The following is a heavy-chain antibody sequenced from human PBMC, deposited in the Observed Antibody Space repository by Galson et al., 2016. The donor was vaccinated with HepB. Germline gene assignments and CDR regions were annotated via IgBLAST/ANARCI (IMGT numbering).Heavy chain of an antibody. J-gene: IGHJ4*02. CDR2: INPNTGDT. V-gene: IGHV1-2*06. D-gene: IGHD3-3*01. CDR3: TRGFDYFDY. CDR1: GYSFSGYY. Sequence: SVKVSCKASGYSFSGYYIHWVRQAPGQGLEWVGRINPNTGDTNYAQQFQGRVPLTRDRSISTAFMELSRLRSDDTAVYYCTRGFDYFDYWGQGTLVTVSS.